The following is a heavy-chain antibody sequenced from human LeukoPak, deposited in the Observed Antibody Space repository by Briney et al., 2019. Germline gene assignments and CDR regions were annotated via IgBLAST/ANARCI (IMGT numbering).Heavy chain of an antibody. V-gene: IGHV4-59*01. D-gene: IGHD3-22*01. CDR1: GGSISSYY. Sequence: PSETLSLTCTVSGGSISSYYWSWIRQPPGKGLEWIGYIYYSGSTNYNPSLKSRVTISVDTSKNQFSLKLSSVTAADTAVYYCARGIKMYYYDSSGTGCYYYGMDVWGQGTTVTVSS. CDR2: IYYSGST. J-gene: IGHJ6*02. CDR3: ARGIKMYYYDSSGTGCYYYGMDV.